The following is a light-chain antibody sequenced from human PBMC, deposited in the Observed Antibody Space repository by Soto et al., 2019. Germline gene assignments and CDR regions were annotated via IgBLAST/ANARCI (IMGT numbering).Light chain of an antibody. CDR1: SSDVGGYNY. CDR3: SSYTSSSTV. CDR2: GVS. Sequence: QSVLTQPASVSGSPGQSITISCTGTSSDVGGYNYVSWYQQHPGKAPKLMIYGVSNRPSGVSNRFSGSKSGNTASLTISGLQAEDEADYYCSSYTSSSTVVGTGTKVTGL. J-gene: IGLJ1*01. V-gene: IGLV2-14*01.